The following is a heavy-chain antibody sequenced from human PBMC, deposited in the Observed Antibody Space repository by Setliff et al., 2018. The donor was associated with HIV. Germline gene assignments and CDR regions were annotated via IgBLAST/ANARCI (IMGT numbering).Heavy chain of an antibody. J-gene: IGHJ6*03. Sequence: ASVKVSCKASGGTFSSYAIGWVRQAPGQGLEWVGGIIPIFGTANYAQKFQGRVTITADESTSTAYMELSSLRSEDTAVYYCARDRGDSSGHMTQYYYYYMDVWGKGTTVTVSS. D-gene: IGHD3-22*01. CDR2: IIPIFGTA. CDR1: GGTFSSYA. CDR3: ARDRGDSSGHMTQYYYYYMDV. V-gene: IGHV1-69*13.